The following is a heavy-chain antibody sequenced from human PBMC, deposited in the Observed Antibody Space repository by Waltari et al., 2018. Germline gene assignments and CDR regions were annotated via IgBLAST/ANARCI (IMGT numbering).Heavy chain of an antibody. CDR3: ARDSYDSGSFGGMDV. Sequence: EVQLVESGGGLVQPGGSLRPSCAASGFTFRSYEMNWGRPAPGKGLEWVSYSSSSGSTIYYADSVKGRFTISRDNAKNSLYLQMNSLRAEDTAVYYCARDSYDSGSFGGMDVWGQGTTVTVSS. CDR1: GFTFRSYE. J-gene: IGHJ6*02. CDR2: SSSSGSTI. D-gene: IGHD1-26*01. V-gene: IGHV3-48*03.